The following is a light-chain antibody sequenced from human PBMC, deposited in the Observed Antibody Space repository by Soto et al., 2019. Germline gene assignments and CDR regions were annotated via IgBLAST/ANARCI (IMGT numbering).Light chain of an antibody. V-gene: IGLV1-44*01. CDR2: TND. CDR3: AAWDGSLSALV. CDR1: SSNIGNNP. Sequence: QSVLTQPPSVSGTPGQGVSISCSGSSSNIGNNPVNWYQQLPGMAPKLLIHTNDQRPSGVPARFSGSKSGTSGSLAISGLQSEDEADYYCAAWDGSLSALVFGGGTKVTVL. J-gene: IGLJ2*01.